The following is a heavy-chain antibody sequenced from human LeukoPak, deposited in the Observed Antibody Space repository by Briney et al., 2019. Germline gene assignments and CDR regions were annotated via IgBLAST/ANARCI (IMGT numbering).Heavy chain of an antibody. Sequence: GGSLRLSCAASGFTFSSYSMDWVRQAPGKGLEWVSSITTSSSYIYYADSVKGRFTISRDNARNSLYLQMDSLRAEDTAVYYCARARGPMVRGVILYYYYYYMDVWGKGTTVTVSS. D-gene: IGHD3-10*01. J-gene: IGHJ6*03. CDR2: ITTSSSYI. CDR3: ARARGPMVRGVILYYYYYYMDV. V-gene: IGHV3-21*01. CDR1: GFTFSSYS.